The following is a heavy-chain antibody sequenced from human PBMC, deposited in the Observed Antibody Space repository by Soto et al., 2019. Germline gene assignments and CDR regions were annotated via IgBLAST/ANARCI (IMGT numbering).Heavy chain of an antibody. J-gene: IGHJ3*02. CDR2: IKSKTDGGTT. D-gene: IGHD3-3*01. CDR3: TTDHNEPNDYDFWSGYREYAFDI. V-gene: IGHV3-15*07. Sequence: GGSLRLSCAASGFTFSNAWMNWVRQAPGKGLEWVGRIKSKTDGGTTDYAAPVKGRFTISRDDSKNTLYLQMNSLKTEDTAVYYCTTDHNEPNDYDFWSGYREYAFDIWGQGTMVTVSS. CDR1: GFTFSNAW.